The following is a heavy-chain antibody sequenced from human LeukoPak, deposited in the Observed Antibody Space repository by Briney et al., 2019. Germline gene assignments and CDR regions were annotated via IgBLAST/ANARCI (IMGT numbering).Heavy chain of an antibody. V-gene: IGHV4-59*11. CDR3: ARDPTTVTKGLDI. D-gene: IGHD4-17*01. Sequence: SETLSLTCTVSGGSFSSPYWSWIRQPPGKGLEWIGYISYIGSTNYNPSLKSRVTISVDTSKNQFSLRLSSVTAADTAVYYCARDPTTVTKGLDIWGQGTMVTVPS. CDR2: ISYIGST. J-gene: IGHJ3*02. CDR1: GGSFSSPY.